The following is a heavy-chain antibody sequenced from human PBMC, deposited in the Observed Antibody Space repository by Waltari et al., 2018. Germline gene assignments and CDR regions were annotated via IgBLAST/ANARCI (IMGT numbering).Heavy chain of an antibody. D-gene: IGHD6-6*01. V-gene: IGHV4-39*07. CDR2: IYYSGST. CDR1: GGSISSSSYY. CDR3: ASGKGRIAARRSEVGFDP. Sequence: QLQLQESGPGLVKPSETLSLTCTVSGGSISSSSYYWGWIRQPPGKGLEWIGSIYYSGSTYYNPSLKSRVTISVDTSKNQFSLKLSSVTAADTAVYYCASGKGRIAARRSEVGFDPWGQGTLVTVSS. J-gene: IGHJ5*02.